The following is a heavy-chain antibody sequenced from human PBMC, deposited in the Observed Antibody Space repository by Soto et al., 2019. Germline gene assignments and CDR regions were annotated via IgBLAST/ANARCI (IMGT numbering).Heavy chain of an antibody. CDR3: ARVDSSGWYARPNWFDP. CDR2: IYYSGST. J-gene: IGHJ5*02. CDR1: GGSVSSGSYY. V-gene: IGHV4-61*01. D-gene: IGHD6-19*01. Sequence: QVQLQESGPGLVKPSETLSLTCTVSGGSVSSGSYYWSWIRHPPVKGLEWIGYIYYSGSTNYNPSLKSRVTISVDTSKNQFSLKLSSVTAADTAVYYCARVDSSGWYARPNWFDPWGQGTLVTVSS.